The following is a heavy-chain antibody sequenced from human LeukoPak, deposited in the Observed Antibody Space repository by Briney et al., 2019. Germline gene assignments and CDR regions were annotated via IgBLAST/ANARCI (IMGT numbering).Heavy chain of an antibody. Sequence: GESLKISCKGSGYSFTSYWIGWVRQMPGKGLEWMGIIYPGDSDTRYSPSFQGHVTISADKPISTAHLQWSSLKASDTAMYYCATLGDYYDSSGYYYPGYFDYWGQGTLVTVAS. CDR1: GYSFTSYW. V-gene: IGHV5-51*04. J-gene: IGHJ4*02. CDR3: ATLGDYYDSSGYYYPGYFDY. CDR2: IYPGDSDT. D-gene: IGHD3-22*01.